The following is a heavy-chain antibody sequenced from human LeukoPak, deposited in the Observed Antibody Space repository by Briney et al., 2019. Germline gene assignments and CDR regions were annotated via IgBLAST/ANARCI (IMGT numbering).Heavy chain of an antibody. J-gene: IGHJ4*02. D-gene: IGHD5-24*01. CDR1: GYTFTGYY. Sequence: ASVKVSCKASGYTFTGYYMHWVRQAPGQGLEWMGWINPNSGGTNYAQKFQGRVTMTRDTSISTAYMELSRLRSDDTAVYYCARVRKDGYNFDYWGQGTLVTVSS. CDR2: INPNSGGT. V-gene: IGHV1-2*02. CDR3: ARVRKDGYNFDY.